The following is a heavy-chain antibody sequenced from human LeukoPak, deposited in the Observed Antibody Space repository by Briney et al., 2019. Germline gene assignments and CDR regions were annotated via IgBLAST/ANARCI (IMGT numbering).Heavy chain of an antibody. D-gene: IGHD2-8*02. J-gene: IGHJ4*02. CDR1: GFTFSSYG. V-gene: IGHV3-21*01. CDR2: FTYHSFI. Sequence: GGSLRLSWAASGFTFSSYGVSWVRQAPEKVLEWVSSFTYHSFIYFADSVKVPFTISRDNAKNSLYLQIDSLRAEDTAVYYCTRDRGFCTGATCHPNDCWGQGTLVSVSS. CDR3: TRDRGFCTGATCHPNDC.